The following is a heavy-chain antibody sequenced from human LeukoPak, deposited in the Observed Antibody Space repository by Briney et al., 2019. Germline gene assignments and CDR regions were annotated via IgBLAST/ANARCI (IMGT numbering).Heavy chain of an antibody. CDR1: GGSISSSSYY. CDR2: IYYSGST. Sequence: PSETLSLTCTVSGGSISSSSYYWGWIRQPPGKGLERIGSIYYSGSTYYNPSLKSRVTISVDTSKNQFSLKLSSVTAADTAVYYCARHRDCSSTSCYIRREDAFDIWGQGTMVTVSS. J-gene: IGHJ3*02. V-gene: IGHV4-39*01. D-gene: IGHD2-2*02. CDR3: ARHRDCSSTSCYIRREDAFDI.